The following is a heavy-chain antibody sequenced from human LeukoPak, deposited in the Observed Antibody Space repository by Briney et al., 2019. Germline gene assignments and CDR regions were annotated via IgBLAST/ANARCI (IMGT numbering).Heavy chain of an antibody. V-gene: IGHV4-4*07. CDR3: ARGLGQYYYYYMDV. CDR1: GGSISSYY. CDR2: IYTSGST. Sequence: PSETLSLTCTVSGGSISSYYWSWIRQPAGKGLEWIGRIYTSGSTNYNPSLKSRVTISVDTSKNQFSLKLSSVTAADTAVYYCARGLGQYYYYYMDVWGKGTTVTISS. J-gene: IGHJ6*03.